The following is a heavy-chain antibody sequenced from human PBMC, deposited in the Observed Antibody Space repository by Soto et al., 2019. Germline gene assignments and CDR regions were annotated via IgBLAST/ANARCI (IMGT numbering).Heavy chain of an antibody. V-gene: IGHV6-1*01. CDR3: ARDFPYSGYEAPCGMDV. J-gene: IGHJ6*02. CDR1: GDSVSSNSAA. CDR2: TYYRSKWYN. D-gene: IGHD5-12*01. Sequence: PSQTLSLTCAISGDSVSSNSAAWNWIRQSPSRGLEWLGRTYYRSKWYNDYAVSVKSRITINPDTSKNQFSLQLNSVTPEDTAVYYCARDFPYSGYEAPCGMDVWGQGTTVTVSS.